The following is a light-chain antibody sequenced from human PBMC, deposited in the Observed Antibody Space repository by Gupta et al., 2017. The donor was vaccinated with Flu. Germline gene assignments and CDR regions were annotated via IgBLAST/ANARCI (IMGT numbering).Light chain of an antibody. CDR3: AAWDDSLNGHYV. CDR1: SSNIGSNP. J-gene: IGLJ1*01. V-gene: IGLV1-44*01. Sequence: QSVLAQPPSASETPGQRVPISCYGRSSNIGSNPVNWYQQVPGTAPKLLIYGNSQRPSGVPDRFSGSKSGTSASLAISGLQSEDEADYYCAAWDDSLNGHYVFGTGTKVTVL. CDR2: GNS.